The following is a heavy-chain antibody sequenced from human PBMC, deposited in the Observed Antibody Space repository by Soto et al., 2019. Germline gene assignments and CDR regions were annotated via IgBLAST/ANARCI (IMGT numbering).Heavy chain of an antibody. V-gene: IGHV4-39*07. D-gene: IGHD1-26*01. CDR2: IYHSGST. Sequence: SETLSLTCTVSGGYISSGGYYWSWVRQPPGKGLEWIGEIYHSGSTNYNPSLKSRVTISVDKSKNQFSLKLSSVTAADTAVYYCARVSGSYYYGMDVWGQGTTVTVSS. CDR3: ARVSGSYYYGMDV. J-gene: IGHJ6*02. CDR1: GGYISSGGYY.